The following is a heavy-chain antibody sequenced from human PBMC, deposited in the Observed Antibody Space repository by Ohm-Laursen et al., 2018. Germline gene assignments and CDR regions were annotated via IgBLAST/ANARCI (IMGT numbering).Heavy chain of an antibody. CDR2: IYYSGST. Sequence: SETLSLTCTVSGVSVSSGSYYWSWIRQPPGKGLEWIGYIYYSGSTNSNPSLKSRVTISVDTSKNQFSLKLSSVTAADTAVYYCARRDVAIAVVTFDPWGQGILVTVST. CDR1: GVSVSSGSYY. V-gene: IGHV4-61*01. J-gene: IGHJ5*02. D-gene: IGHD6-19*01. CDR3: ARRDVAIAVVTFDP.